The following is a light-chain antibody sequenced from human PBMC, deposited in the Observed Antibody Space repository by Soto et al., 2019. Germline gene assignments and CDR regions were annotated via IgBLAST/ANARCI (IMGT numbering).Light chain of an antibody. CDR2: AAS. J-gene: IGKJ3*01. CDR3: LQKYFYPFT. V-gene: IGKV1-6*01. Sequence: IQMTQSPSTLSASVGDRVAITCRASQSISNWLAWFQQKPGKAPKLLIYAASNLQSGVPARFSGSGSGTDFTLTISSLQPEDFATYYCLQKYFYPFTFGPGTKVDI. CDR1: QSISNW.